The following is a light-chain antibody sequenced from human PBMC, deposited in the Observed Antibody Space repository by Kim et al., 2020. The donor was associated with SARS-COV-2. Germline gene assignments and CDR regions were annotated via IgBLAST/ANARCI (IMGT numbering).Light chain of an antibody. CDR1: QGVVNDY. J-gene: IGKJ5*01. Sequence: PGERARPSCRASQGVVNDYVAWYQQRPGQAPRLLIYAASGRATGIPDRFSGSGSGADFTLTVSRLEPEDFAVYYCQQYGRSPLTFGPGTRLEIK. CDR2: AAS. V-gene: IGKV3-20*01. CDR3: QQYGRSPLT.